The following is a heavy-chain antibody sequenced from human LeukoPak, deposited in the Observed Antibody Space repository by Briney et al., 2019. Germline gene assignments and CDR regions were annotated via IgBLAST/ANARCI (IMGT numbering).Heavy chain of an antibody. D-gene: IGHD4-23*01. CDR2: ISSGGSTI. Sequence: PGGSLRLSCAASGFTFTSYWMSWVRQAPGKGLEWVSYISSGGSTIYYADSMKGRFTISRDNAKNSLYLQMNSLRAEDTAVYYCARDRNLGGKHSFGYWGQGTLVTVSS. V-gene: IGHV3-48*01. CDR3: ARDRNLGGKHSFGY. J-gene: IGHJ4*02. CDR1: GFTFTSYW.